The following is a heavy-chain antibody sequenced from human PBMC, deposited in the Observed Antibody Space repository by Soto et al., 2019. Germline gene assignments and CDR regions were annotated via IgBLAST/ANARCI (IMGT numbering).Heavy chain of an antibody. CDR1: GYTFTSYD. D-gene: IGHD6-19*01. CDR2: MNANSGNT. J-gene: IGHJ5*02. Sequence: ASVKVSCKASGYTFTSYDINWVRQATGQGLEWMGWMNANSGNTGYSQKFQGRVTMTRNTSISTAYMELRSLRSDDTAVYYCANVSDSIAVAGTYWFDPWGQGTLVTVSS. CDR3: ANVSDSIAVAGTYWFDP. V-gene: IGHV1-8*01.